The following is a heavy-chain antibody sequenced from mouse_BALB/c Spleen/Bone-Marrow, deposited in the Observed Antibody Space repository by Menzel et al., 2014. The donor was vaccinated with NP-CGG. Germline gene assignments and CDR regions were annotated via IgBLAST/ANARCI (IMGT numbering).Heavy chain of an antibody. CDR2: INSDSSTI. J-gene: IGHJ3*01. CDR1: GFDFSIYW. V-gene: IGHV4-1*02. CDR3: VGEGIRPWFAY. Sequence: EVKLVESGGGLVQPGGSLKLSCAASGFDFSIYWMNWVRQAPGKGLEWIGEINSDSSTINYTPSLKDKFIISRDNAKNTLYLQMSKVRSEDTALYYCVGEGIRPWFAYWGQGTLVTVSA.